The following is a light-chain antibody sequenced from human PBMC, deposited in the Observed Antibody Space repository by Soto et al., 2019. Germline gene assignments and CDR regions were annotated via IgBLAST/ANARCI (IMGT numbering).Light chain of an antibody. V-gene: IGKV1-39*01. CDR3: QQTYSTLSMT. CDR1: ESIARH. Sequence: DIQMTQSPSSLSASVGDRVTITCRASESIARHLNWYQQKPGKAPKLLIYAASSLHNGVPSRFRGGGSETDFTLTISNLQPEDVATYYCQQTYSTLSMTFGQGTRREIK. J-gene: IGKJ5*01. CDR2: AAS.